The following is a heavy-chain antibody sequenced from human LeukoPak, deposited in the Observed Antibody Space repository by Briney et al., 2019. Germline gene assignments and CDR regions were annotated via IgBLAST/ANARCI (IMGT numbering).Heavy chain of an antibody. D-gene: IGHD6-13*01. CDR2: IYTSGST. V-gene: IGHV4-61*02. CDR1: GGSISSGSYY. CDR3: ARVGGAAVALYYFDY. Sequence: PSETLSLTCTVSGGSISSGSYYWSWIRQPAGKGLEWIGRIYTSGSTNYNPSLKSRVTISVDTSKNQFSLKLSSVTAADTAVYYCARVGGAAVALYYFDYWGQGTLVTVSS. J-gene: IGHJ4*02.